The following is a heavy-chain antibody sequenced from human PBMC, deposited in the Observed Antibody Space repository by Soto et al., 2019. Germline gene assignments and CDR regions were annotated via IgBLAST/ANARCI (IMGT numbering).Heavy chain of an antibody. D-gene: IGHD2-2*02. V-gene: IGHV1-58*01. J-gene: IGHJ4*02. CDR2: IVVGSGNT. Sequence: QMQLVQSGPEVKKPGTSVKVSCKASGFTFTSSAVQWVRQARGQRLVWIGWIVVGSGNTNYAQKFQERVTITRDMSTSTAYMELSSLRSEDTAVYYCAAPGRYCSSTSCYIPSLDYWGQGTLVTVSS. CDR1: GFTFTSSA. CDR3: AAPGRYCSSTSCYIPSLDY.